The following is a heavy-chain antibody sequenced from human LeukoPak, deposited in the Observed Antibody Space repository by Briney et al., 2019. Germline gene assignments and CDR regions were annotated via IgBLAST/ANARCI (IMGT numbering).Heavy chain of an antibody. J-gene: IGHJ5*01. Sequence: SETLSLTCTVSGGSISTTTYYWAWIRQSPETGLEWLGSVYKSGSTYYNPSLNSRATITVDTSKNQFSLNLRSVTAADTSVYFCARHGDNADYTIFYWFDSWGQGALVTVSS. CDR1: GGSISTTTYY. CDR2: VYKSGST. D-gene: IGHD4-17*01. V-gene: IGHV4-39*01. CDR3: ARHGDNADYTIFYWFDS.